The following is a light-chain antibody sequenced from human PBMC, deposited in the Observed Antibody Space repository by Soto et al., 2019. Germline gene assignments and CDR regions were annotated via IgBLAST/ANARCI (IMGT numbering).Light chain of an antibody. CDR3: QQYDSYSGYS. V-gene: IGKV1-5*01. J-gene: IGKJ2*03. Sequence: DLQLTQSPATLSASVGDRVTITCRASQSISSWLAWYQQKPGKAPKFLSYDASSLESGVPSRFSGSGSGTEFTLTISSLHPYDFATDYCQQYDSYSGYSGGQGTKIEIK. CDR1: QSISSW. CDR2: DAS.